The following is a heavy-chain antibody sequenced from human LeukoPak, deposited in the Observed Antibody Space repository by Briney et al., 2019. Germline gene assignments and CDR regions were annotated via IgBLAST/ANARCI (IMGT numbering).Heavy chain of an antibody. Sequence: GASVKVSCKASGYTFTGYYMHWVRQAPVQGLGWVGWINPNSGDTNYAQNFQGRVTMTRDASISTAYMELSSLRSDDTAVYYCAREAGGSSWPLSHFDYWGQGTLVTVSS. D-gene: IGHD6-13*01. CDR1: GYTFTGYY. V-gene: IGHV1-2*02. CDR3: AREAGGSSWPLSHFDY. J-gene: IGHJ4*02. CDR2: INPNSGDT.